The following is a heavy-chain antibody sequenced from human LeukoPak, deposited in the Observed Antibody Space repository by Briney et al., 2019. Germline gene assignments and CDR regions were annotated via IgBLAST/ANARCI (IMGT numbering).Heavy chain of an antibody. CDR1: GGSFSGYY. D-gene: IGHD3-10*01. CDR3: ARVAVRLWFGEDAFDI. CDR2: INHSGST. Sequence: SETLSLTCAVYGGSFSGYYWSWIRQPPGKGLEWIGEINHSGSTNYNPSLKSRVTISVDTSKNQFSLKLSSVTAADTAVYYCARVAVRLWFGEDAFDIWGQGTMVTVSS. V-gene: IGHV4-34*01. J-gene: IGHJ3*02.